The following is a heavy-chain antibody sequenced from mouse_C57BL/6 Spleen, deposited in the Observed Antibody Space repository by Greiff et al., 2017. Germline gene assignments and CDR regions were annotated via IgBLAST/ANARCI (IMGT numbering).Heavy chain of an antibody. D-gene: IGHD2-10*02. V-gene: IGHV1-52*01. Sequence: VQLQQPGAELVRPGSSVKLSCKASGYTFPSYWMHWVKQRPIQGLEWIGNIDPSDSETNYNQKFKDKATLTVDKSSSTAYMQLISLTSEDSAVYYCARYAYLDYWGQGTTLTVSS. CDR2: IDPSDSET. CDR1: GYTFPSYW. J-gene: IGHJ2*01. CDR3: ARYAYLDY.